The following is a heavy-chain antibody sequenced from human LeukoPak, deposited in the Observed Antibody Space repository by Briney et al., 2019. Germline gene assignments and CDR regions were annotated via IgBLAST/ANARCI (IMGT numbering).Heavy chain of an antibody. Sequence: GGSLRLSCAASGFTFSDYYMSRIRQAPGKGLEWVSYISSSGSTTYYADSVKGRFTISRDNSKNTLYLQMNSLRVEDTAVYYCARGSIVAPEGSDDYWGQGTLVTVSS. V-gene: IGHV3-11*01. D-gene: IGHD2-15*01. J-gene: IGHJ4*02. CDR3: ARGSIVAPEGSDDY. CDR1: GFTFSDYY. CDR2: ISSSGSTT.